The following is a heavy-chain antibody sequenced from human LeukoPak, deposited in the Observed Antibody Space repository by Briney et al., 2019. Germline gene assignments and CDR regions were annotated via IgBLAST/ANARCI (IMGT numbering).Heavy chain of an antibody. V-gene: IGHV3-21*01. Sequence: GGSLRLSCAASGFTFSSYSMNWVRQAPGKGLEWVSSISSSSSYIYYADSVRGRFTISRGNAKNSLYLQMNSLRAEDTAVYYCARDMCSGGSCYPYGMDVWGQGTTVTVSS. CDR2: ISSSSSYI. CDR3: ARDMCSGGSCYPYGMDV. D-gene: IGHD2-15*01. J-gene: IGHJ6*02. CDR1: GFTFSSYS.